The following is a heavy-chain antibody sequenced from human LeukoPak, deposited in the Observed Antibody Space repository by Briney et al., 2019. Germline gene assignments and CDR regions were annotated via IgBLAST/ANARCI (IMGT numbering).Heavy chain of an antibody. V-gene: IGHV4-59*01. J-gene: IGHJ4*02. D-gene: IGHD4-17*01. CDR1: GGSISPSF. CDR3: ARISGPGDYGDFDY. CDR2: IYYGGNT. Sequence: SETLSLTSTVSGGSISPSFWGWFRKPPGKGLEWIGNIYYGGNTNYNPSLKSRVTISVDTSKSQFSVRLNSVTAADTAIYYCARISGPGDYGDFDYWGQGTQVTVSS.